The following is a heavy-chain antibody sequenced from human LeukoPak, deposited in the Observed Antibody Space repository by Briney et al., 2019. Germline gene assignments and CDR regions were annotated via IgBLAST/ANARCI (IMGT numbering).Heavy chain of an antibody. D-gene: IGHD3-9*01. V-gene: IGHV4-59*08. Sequence: SETLSLMCTVSGDSISTYSWSWIRQPPGKGLEWIGYIHFSGRTSYNPSLKSRVTISLDTSKNQFSLRLTSVAAADTAVYFCARHREAGIAISSFPYYYYSFYMDVWGTGTTVTVSS. CDR1: GDSISTYS. CDR2: IHFSGRT. CDR3: ARHREAGIAISSFPYYYYSFYMDV. J-gene: IGHJ6*03.